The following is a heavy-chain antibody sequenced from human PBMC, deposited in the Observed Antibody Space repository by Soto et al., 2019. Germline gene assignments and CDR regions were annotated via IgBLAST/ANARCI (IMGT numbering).Heavy chain of an antibody. CDR1: GFTFSSYE. Sequence: PGGPLRLSCVASGFTFSSYEMNWVRQAPGKGLQWVSYIDISGSAIYYADSVKGRFTISRDNAKNSLYLQMNSLRAEDTALYYCARGDASGYWGQGTLVTVSS. V-gene: IGHV3-48*03. CDR3: ARGDASGY. J-gene: IGHJ4*02. CDR2: IDISGSAI. D-gene: IGHD2-2*01.